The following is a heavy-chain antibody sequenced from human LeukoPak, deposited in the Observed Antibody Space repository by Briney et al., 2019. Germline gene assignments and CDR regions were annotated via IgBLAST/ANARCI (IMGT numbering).Heavy chain of an antibody. J-gene: IGHJ6*02. CDR2: INHSGST. CDR3: ARVNTQQLITYYYYYGMDV. D-gene: IGHD6-13*01. CDR1: GGSFSGYY. V-gene: IGHV4-34*01. Sequence: SETLSLTCAVYGGSFSGYYWSWIRQPPGKGLEWIGEINHSGSTNYNPSLKSRVTISVDTSKNQFSLKLSSVTAADTAVYYCARVNTQQLITYYYYYGMDVWGQGTTVTVSS.